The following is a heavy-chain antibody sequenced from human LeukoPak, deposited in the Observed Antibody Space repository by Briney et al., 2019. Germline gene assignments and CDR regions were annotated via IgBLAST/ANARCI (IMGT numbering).Heavy chain of an antibody. CDR3: ATRRGFELFFDL. CDR2: ISSSGNT. V-gene: IGHV4-4*07. Sequence: PSETLSLTCTVSGGSISSYYWSWIRQPAGKGLEWIGRISSSGNTNYNPSLKSRVTILADTSKSQFSLKLNSVTAADTAVYFCATRRGFELFFDLWGQGTRVTVSS. D-gene: IGHD3-10*01. CDR1: GGSISSYY. J-gene: IGHJ4*02.